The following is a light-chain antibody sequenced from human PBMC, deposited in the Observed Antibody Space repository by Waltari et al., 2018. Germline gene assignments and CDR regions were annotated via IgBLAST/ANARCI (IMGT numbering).Light chain of an antibody. CDR2: GRN. CDR1: CLRNTY. Sequence: SSELTQDPAVSVALGQTVRVTCQGDCLRNTYATWFHQKAGQAPLLVIYGRNNRPSGIPDRFSASTSGNTASLTITGAQAEDEADYYCYCRGSGGAHWVFGGGTKLTVL. CDR3: YCRGSGGAHWV. J-gene: IGLJ3*02. V-gene: IGLV3-19*01.